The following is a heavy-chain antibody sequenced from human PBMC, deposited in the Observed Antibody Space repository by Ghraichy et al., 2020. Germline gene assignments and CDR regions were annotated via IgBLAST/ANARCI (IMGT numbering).Heavy chain of an antibody. J-gene: IGHJ6*02. V-gene: IGHV3-53*01. D-gene: IGHD3-10*01. Sequence: GGSLRLSCAVSGFSAKRNYMIWVRQAPGKGLEWVSVIYNGDYTYNGDSVKGRFTLSRDNSKNRLYLQMESLRPEDTAVYYCARVGRQGDDYYHAMDVWGQGTTVIVSS. CDR3: ARVGRQGDDYYHAMDV. CDR2: IYNGDYT. CDR1: GFSAKRNY.